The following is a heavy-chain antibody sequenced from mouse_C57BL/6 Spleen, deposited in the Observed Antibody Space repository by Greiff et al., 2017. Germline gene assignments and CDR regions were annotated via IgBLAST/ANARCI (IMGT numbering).Heavy chain of an antibody. Sequence: QVQLQQPGAELVKPGASVKMSCKASGYTFTSYWITWVKQRPGQGLEWVGDIYPGSGSTNYNENCKSKATLTVDTSSSTAYRQLSSLTSEDSAVYYCARSRDGSIYYYAMDYWGQGTSVTVSS. J-gene: IGHJ4*01. D-gene: IGHD2-3*01. CDR3: ARSRDGSIYYYAMDY. V-gene: IGHV1-55*01. CDR2: IYPGSGST. CDR1: GYTFTSYW.